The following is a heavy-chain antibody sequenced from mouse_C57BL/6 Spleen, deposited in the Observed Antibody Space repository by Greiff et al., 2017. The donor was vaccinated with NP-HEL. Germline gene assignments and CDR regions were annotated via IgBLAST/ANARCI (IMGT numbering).Heavy chain of an antibody. J-gene: IGHJ4*01. CDR2: IDPEDGET. V-gene: IGHV14-2*01. CDR3: ARYYGSSYDYYAMDY. Sequence: VQLQQSGAELVKPGASVKLSCTASGFNIKDYYMHWVKQRTEQGLEWIGRIDPEDGETKYAPKFQGKATITADTSSNTAYLQLSSLTSEDTAVYYGARYYGSSYDYYAMDYWGQGTSVTVSS. D-gene: IGHD1-1*01. CDR1: GFNIKDYY.